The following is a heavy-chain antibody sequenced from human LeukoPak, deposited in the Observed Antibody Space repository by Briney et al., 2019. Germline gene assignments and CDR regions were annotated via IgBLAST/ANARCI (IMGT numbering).Heavy chain of an antibody. D-gene: IGHD3-10*01. CDR1: GFTFVNYW. J-gene: IGHJ4*02. CDR2: INLDGRAK. Sequence: GGSLRLSCTASGFTFVNYWMSWVRQAPGQGLEWVVNINLDGRAKYHVDSVKGRFTISRDNAKNSLYLQMNSLRAEDTAVYYCARAPGSGSYYWYNYWGQGTLVTVSS. V-gene: IGHV3-7*01. CDR3: ARAPGSGSYYWYNY.